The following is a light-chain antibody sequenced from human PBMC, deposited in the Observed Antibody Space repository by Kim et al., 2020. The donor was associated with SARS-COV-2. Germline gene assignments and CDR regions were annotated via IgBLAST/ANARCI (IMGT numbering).Light chain of an antibody. CDR1: DTVSSN. Sequence: VSPGESATLSCRASDTVSSNVAWYQQKPGQAPRLLIYGASTRATGSPARFSGSGYGTEFSLTISSLQSEDFAVYYCQQYNNWPLSFGGGTKVDIK. CDR2: GAS. CDR3: QQYNNWPLS. V-gene: IGKV3-15*01. J-gene: IGKJ4*01.